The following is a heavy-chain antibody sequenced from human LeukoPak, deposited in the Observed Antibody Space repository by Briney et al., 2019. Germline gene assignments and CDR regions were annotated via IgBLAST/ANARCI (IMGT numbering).Heavy chain of an antibody. J-gene: IGHJ4*02. D-gene: IGHD1-7*01. CDR1: GFTFDDYA. CDR2: ISWNSGSV. CDR3: ARDIGDNWNFADY. Sequence: GGSLRLSCAASGFTFDDYAMHWVRQAPGKGLEWVSGISWNSGSVDYADSVKGRFTISRDNAKNSLYLQMNSPRAEDTAVYYCARDIGDNWNFADYWGQGTLVTVSS. V-gene: IGHV3-9*01.